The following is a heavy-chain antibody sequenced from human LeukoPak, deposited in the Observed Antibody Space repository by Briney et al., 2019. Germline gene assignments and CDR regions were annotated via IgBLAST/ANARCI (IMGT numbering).Heavy chain of an antibody. CDR3: GGGGYLLDY. J-gene: IGHJ4*02. Sequence: GGSLRLSCAASGFSLGTDWMNWVRQAPGKGLVWVSRINSDGSTTTYADSVKGRFTIPRDNAKNTLYLQMNSLRAEDTAVYYCGGGGYLLDYWGQGTLVTVSS. V-gene: IGHV3-74*01. D-gene: IGHD1-26*01. CDR2: INSDGSTT. CDR1: GFSLGTDW.